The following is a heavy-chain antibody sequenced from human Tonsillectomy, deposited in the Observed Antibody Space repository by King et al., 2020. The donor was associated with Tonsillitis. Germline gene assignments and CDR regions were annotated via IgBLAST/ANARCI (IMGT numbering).Heavy chain of an antibody. Sequence: VQLVESGGGLVKPGGSLRLSCAAPGFTFSNAWMSWVRQAPGKGLEWVGRIKSKTDGGTTDYAAPVKGRFTISRDDSKNTLYLQMNSLKTEDTAVYYCTTGRRYFDWLSSGALDYWGQGTLVTVSS. CDR3: TTGRRYFDWLSSGALDY. V-gene: IGHV3-15*01. D-gene: IGHD3-9*01. CDR1: GFTFSNAW. J-gene: IGHJ4*02. CDR2: IKSKTDGGTT.